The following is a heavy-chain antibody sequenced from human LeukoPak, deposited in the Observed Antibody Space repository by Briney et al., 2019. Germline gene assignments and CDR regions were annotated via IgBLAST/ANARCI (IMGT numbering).Heavy chain of an antibody. CDR1: GGTLSSYA. CDR3: ARRVYDSSDFDI. Sequence: SVTVSCKASGGTLSSYAISWVRQAPGQGLEWMGRIIPILGIANYAQKFQGRVTITADKSTSTAYMELTSLRSEDTAVYYCARRVYDSSDFDIWGQGTMVTVSS. J-gene: IGHJ3*02. CDR2: IIPILGIA. D-gene: IGHD3-22*01. V-gene: IGHV1-69*04.